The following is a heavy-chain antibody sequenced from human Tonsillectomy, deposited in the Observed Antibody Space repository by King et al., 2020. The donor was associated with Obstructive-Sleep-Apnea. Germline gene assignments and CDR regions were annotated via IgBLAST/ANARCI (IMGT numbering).Heavy chain of an antibody. D-gene: IGHD3-9*01. CDR1: GFTFSSYG. Sequence: VQLVESGGGVVQPGRSLRLSCAASGFTFSSYGMHWVRQAPGKGLEWVAVISYDGSNKYYADSVKGRFTISRDNSKNTLYLQMNSLRAEETAVYYCAKDRRNDILTGPIYGMDVWGQGTTVTVSS. V-gene: IGHV3-30*18. CDR3: AKDRRNDILTGPIYGMDV. J-gene: IGHJ6*02. CDR2: ISYDGSNK.